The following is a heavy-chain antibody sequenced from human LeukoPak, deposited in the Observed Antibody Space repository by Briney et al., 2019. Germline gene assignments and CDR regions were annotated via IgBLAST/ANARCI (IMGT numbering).Heavy chain of an antibody. CDR3: ARRLGWDYYGSGSYYWVGYFDY. D-gene: IGHD3-10*01. CDR2: INHSGST. CDR1: GGSFSGYY. V-gene: IGHV4-34*01. Sequence: SDPLSLTCAVYGGSFSGYYWSWTRQPPGKGLEWIGEINHSGSTNYNPSLKSRVTISVDTSKNQFSLKLSSVTAADTAAYYCARRLGWDYYGSGSYYWVGYFDYWGQGTLVTVSS. J-gene: IGHJ4*02.